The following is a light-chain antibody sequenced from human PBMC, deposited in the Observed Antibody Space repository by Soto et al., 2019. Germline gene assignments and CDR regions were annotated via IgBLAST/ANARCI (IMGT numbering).Light chain of an antibody. Sequence: EIVLTQSPATLSLSPGERATLSCRASQSVSTYLAWYQQKPGQAPRLLIYDASSRATGIPARFSGSGSGTEFTLTISSLEPEEVAVYYCQQRSSWPVTFGQGTRVEIK. CDR3: QQRSSWPVT. V-gene: IGKV3-11*01. CDR1: QSVSTY. CDR2: DAS. J-gene: IGKJ1*01.